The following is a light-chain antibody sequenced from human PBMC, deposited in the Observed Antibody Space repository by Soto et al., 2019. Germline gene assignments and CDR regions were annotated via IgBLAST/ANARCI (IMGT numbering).Light chain of an antibody. CDR2: AAS. V-gene: IGKV1-27*01. Sequence: DIQMTQSPSSLSASVGDRVTITCRASQGISNYLAWYQQKPGKVPKLLIYAASTLQSGVPSRFSGSGSGTDFNLTISSLQPEAVATYYCQKYNSAPSLTFGGGTKVEIK. CDR3: QKYNSAPSLT. CDR1: QGISNY. J-gene: IGKJ4*01.